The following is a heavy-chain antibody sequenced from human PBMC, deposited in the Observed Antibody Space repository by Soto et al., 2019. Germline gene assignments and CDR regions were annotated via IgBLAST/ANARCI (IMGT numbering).Heavy chain of an antibody. Sequence: ASVKVSCKASGYTFTSYYIHWVRQAPGQGLEWMGIFNPTGDTASYAQKLQGRVTMTRDTSTGTAHMELGSLRSEDTAVYYCARELYSCGAECPYYMDYWGQGTPVTVSS. V-gene: IGHV1-46*01. CDR2: FNPTGDTA. CDR1: GYTFTSYY. J-gene: IGHJ4*02. D-gene: IGHD2-21*01. CDR3: ARELYSCGAECPYYMDY.